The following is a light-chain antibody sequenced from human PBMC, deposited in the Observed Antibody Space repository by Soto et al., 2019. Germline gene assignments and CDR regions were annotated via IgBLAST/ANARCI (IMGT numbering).Light chain of an antibody. CDR1: SSDVGGYNY. V-gene: IGLV2-11*01. J-gene: IGLJ2*01. Sequence: QAVVTQPRSVSGSPGQSVTISCTGTSSDVGGYNYVSWYQQHPGKAPKLMIYDVSKRPSGVPDRFSGSKSGNTASLTISGLQAEDEADYYCCSYAGSCTVVFGGGTKLTVL. CDR3: CSYAGSCTVV. CDR2: DVS.